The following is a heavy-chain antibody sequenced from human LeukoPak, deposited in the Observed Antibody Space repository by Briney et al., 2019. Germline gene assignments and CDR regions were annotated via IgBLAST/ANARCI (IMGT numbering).Heavy chain of an antibody. D-gene: IGHD1-26*01. CDR3: ARDLSSGSYLMPFDI. CDR1: GYTFTSYY. V-gene: IGHV1-46*01. CDR2: INPSGGNT. J-gene: IGHJ3*02. Sequence: ASVKVFCKASGYTFTSYYMHWVRQAPGQGLEWMGIINPSGGNTNYAQRFLGRVTMTRDMSTSTVYMELSSLRSEDTAVFYCARDLSSGSYLMPFDIWGQGTMVTVSS.